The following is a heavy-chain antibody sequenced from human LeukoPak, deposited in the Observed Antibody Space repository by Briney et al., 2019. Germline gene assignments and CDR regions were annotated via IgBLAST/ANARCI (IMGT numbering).Heavy chain of an antibody. J-gene: IGHJ4*02. CDR1: GFTFSSYA. Sequence: GGSLRLSCAASGFTFSSYAMSWVRQAPGKGLEWVGRIKAKAHGGTIEYAAPVKGRFTISRDDSKNTLYLQMNSLKTEDTAVYYCTTDGVGVEGATYDNWGQGTLVSVSS. D-gene: IGHD1-26*01. CDR2: IKAKAHGGTI. CDR3: TTDGVGVEGATYDN. V-gene: IGHV3-15*01.